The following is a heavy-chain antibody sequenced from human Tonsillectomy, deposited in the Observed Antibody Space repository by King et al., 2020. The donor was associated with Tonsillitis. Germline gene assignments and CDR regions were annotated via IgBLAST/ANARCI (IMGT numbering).Heavy chain of an antibody. J-gene: IGHJ4*02. D-gene: IGHD2-8*01. CDR2: IWYDGSDQ. CDR3: AKDGSQGYCTTSSCYGYYFDS. Sequence: VQLVESGGGVVQPGGSLRLSCAASGFTFRSYGMHWVRQAPGKGLEWVAFIWYDGSDQYYLDSVKGRFTISRDNSKNTLYLQMNSLRDEDTAVYYCAKDGSQGYCTTSSCYGYYFDSWGQGTLVTVSS. CDR1: GFTFRSYG. V-gene: IGHV3-30*02.